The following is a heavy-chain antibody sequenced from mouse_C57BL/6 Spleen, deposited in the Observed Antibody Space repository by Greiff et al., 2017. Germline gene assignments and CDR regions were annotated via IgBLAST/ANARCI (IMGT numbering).Heavy chain of an antibody. D-gene: IGHD2-12*01. CDR1: GYTFTSYW. J-gene: IGHJ2*01. CDR3: ARTPYYSFSDY. Sequence: QVQLQQPGAELVKPGASVKLSCKASGYTFTSYWMHWVKQRPGQGLEWIGMIHPNSGSTNYNEKFKSKATLTVDKSSSTAYMQLSSLTSEDSAVYYCARTPYYSFSDYWGQGTTLTVSS. CDR2: IHPNSGST. V-gene: IGHV1-64*01.